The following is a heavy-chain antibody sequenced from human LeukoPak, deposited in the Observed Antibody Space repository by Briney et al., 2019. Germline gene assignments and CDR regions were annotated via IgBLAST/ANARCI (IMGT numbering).Heavy chain of an antibody. D-gene: IGHD6-13*01. CDR1: GYTFTSYD. J-gene: IGHJ6*03. Sequence: VASVKVSCKASGYTFTSYDINWVRQAPGQGLEWMGIINPSGGSTSYAQKFQGRVTMTRDTSTSTVYMELSSLRSEDTAVYYCARVSFGYSSSMGYMDVWGKGTTVTVSS. CDR3: ARVSFGYSSSMGYMDV. CDR2: INPSGGST. V-gene: IGHV1-46*01.